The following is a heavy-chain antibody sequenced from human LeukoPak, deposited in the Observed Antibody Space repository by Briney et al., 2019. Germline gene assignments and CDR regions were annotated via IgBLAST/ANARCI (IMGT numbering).Heavy chain of an antibody. CDR3: SNWQSGSRVFFDY. V-gene: IGHV3-23*01. Sequence: VGSLRLSCAASGFTFSSYALSWVRQAPGKGLEWVSAISADGGTTYYADSVKGGITISRDNSKNTLYLHMNSLRAEDTAVYYCSNWQSGSRVFFDYWGQGGLVGVSS. CDR2: ISADGGTT. D-gene: IGHD1-26*01. CDR1: GFTFSSYA. J-gene: IGHJ4*02.